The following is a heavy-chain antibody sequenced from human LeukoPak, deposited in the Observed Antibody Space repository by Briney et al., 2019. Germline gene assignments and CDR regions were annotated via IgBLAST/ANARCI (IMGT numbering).Heavy chain of an antibody. J-gene: IGHJ4*02. CDR1: GFTFSSYW. Sequence: GGSLRLSCAASGFTFSSYWMSWVRQAPGKGLEWVANIKQDGTEKFYVDSVKGRFTISRDNAKNSLYLQMNSLTGEDTAVYYCATSRTFDYWGQGTLVTVSS. V-gene: IGHV3-7*01. CDR3: ATSRTFDY. CDR2: IKQDGTEK. D-gene: IGHD1-7*01.